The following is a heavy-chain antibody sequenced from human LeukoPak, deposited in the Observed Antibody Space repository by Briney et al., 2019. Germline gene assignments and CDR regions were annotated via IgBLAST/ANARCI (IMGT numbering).Heavy chain of an antibody. J-gene: IGHJ4*02. Sequence: GGSLRLSCAASGFTVSSNYMSWVRQAPGKGLEWVSVIYSGGSTYYADSVKGRFTIPRDNSKNTVYLQMNSLRVEDTAVYYCARVYDTSGYYGPVDYWGQGTLVTVSS. CDR3: ARVYDTSGYYGPVDY. V-gene: IGHV3-66*01. D-gene: IGHD3-22*01. CDR2: IYSGGST. CDR1: GFTVSSNY.